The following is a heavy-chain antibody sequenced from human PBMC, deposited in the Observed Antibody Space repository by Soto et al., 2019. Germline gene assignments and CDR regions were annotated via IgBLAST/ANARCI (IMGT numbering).Heavy chain of an antibody. Sequence: GGSLRLSCAASGFTFSSYSMNWVRQAPGKGLEWVSSISSSSSYIYYADSVKGRFTISRDNAKNSLYLQMNSLRAEDTAVYYCAREEAYRGGDCYSGAFDIWGQGTMVTVSS. J-gene: IGHJ3*02. CDR3: AREEAYRGGDCYSGAFDI. D-gene: IGHD2-21*02. CDR1: GFTFSSYS. V-gene: IGHV3-21*01. CDR2: ISSSSSYI.